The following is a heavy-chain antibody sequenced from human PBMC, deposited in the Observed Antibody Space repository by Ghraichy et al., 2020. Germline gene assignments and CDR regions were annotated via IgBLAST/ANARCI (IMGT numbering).Heavy chain of an antibody. Sequence: SETLSLTCTVSDPSSTNYYWSWIRQPPGKGLEWIGYIYQSGHTSYNPSLQTRVTISLDTSKTQFSLTLTSVTVADTAVYYCATGTSHSTDFYYFGMDVWGQGTTVTVSS. CDR1: DPSSTNYY. D-gene: IGHD1-14*01. J-gene: IGHJ6*02. V-gene: IGHV4-59*03. CDR3: ATGTSHSTDFYYFGMDV. CDR2: IYQSGHT.